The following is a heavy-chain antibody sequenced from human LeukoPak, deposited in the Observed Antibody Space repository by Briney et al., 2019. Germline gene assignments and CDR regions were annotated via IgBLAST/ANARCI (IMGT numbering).Heavy chain of an antibody. J-gene: IGHJ4*02. V-gene: IGHV3-30-3*01. CDR3: ARDPTIFGVADRYFDY. CDR1: GFTFSSYA. Sequence: PGTSLRLSCAASGFTFSSYAMHWVRQAPGKGLDWVAVISFDGSNEYYADSVKGRFTISRDNSKSTLYLQMNSLRAEDTAVYYCARDPTIFGVADRYFDYWGQGTLVTVSS. D-gene: IGHD3-3*01. CDR2: ISFDGSNE.